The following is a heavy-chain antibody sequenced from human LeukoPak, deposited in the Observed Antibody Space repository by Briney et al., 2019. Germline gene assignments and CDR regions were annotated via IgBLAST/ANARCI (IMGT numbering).Heavy chain of an antibody. J-gene: IGHJ4*02. Sequence: GRSLRLSCAASGFTFSRYGMHWVRQAPGKGLEWVAVISYDGSNKYYADSVKGRFTISRDNSKNTLYLQMNSLRAEDAAVYYCAKDRGSIGNYPTYYFDYWGQGTLVTVSS. V-gene: IGHV3-30*18. CDR2: ISYDGSNK. D-gene: IGHD1-7*01. CDR1: GFTFSRYG. CDR3: AKDRGSIGNYPTYYFDY.